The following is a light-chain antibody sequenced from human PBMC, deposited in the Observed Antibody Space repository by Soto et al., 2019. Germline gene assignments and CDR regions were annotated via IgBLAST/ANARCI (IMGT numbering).Light chain of an antibody. CDR2: DAS. V-gene: IGKV3-11*01. CDR3: QQRTNWPLT. CDR1: QSVTTV. Sequence: EIVLTQSPVTLSLSPGYTATLSCRASQSVTTVLDWYQQKPGQAPRLLIYDASKRATGIPARFSGSGSGTDFTLTISSLEPEDFAVYYCQQRTNWPLTFGGGTKVEIK. J-gene: IGKJ4*01.